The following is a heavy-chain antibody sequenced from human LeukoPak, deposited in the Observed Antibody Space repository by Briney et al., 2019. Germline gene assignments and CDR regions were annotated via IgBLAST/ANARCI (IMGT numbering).Heavy chain of an antibody. CDR3: ARARVAARPFGMDV. CDR1: GYTFPSYF. CDR2: INPNSGGT. V-gene: IGHV1-2*06. D-gene: IGHD6-6*01. Sequence: ASVKVSCKASGYTFPSYFMHWVRQAPGQGLEWMGRINPNSGGTNYAQKFQGRVTMTRDTSISTAYMELGRLRSDDTAVYYCARARVAARPFGMDVWGQGTTVTVSS. J-gene: IGHJ6*02.